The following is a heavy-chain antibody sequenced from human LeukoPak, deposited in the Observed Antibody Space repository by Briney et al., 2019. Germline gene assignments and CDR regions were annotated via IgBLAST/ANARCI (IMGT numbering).Heavy chain of an antibody. V-gene: IGHV4-59*08. D-gene: IGHD4-17*01. CDR1: GGSISSYY. Sequence: SETLSLTCTVSGGSISSYYWSWIRQPPGKGLEWIGYIYYSGSTNYNPSLKSRVTISVDTSKNQFSLKLSSVTAADTAVYYCATLGDYGDTEGGYWGQGTLVTVSP. J-gene: IGHJ4*02. CDR2: IYYSGST. CDR3: ATLGDYGDTEGGY.